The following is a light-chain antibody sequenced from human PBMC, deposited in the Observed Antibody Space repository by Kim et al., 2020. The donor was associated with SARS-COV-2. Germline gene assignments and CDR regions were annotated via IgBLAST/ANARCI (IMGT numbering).Light chain of an antibody. V-gene: IGLV4-60*03. J-gene: IGLJ2*01. CDR1: SGHSSYI. Sequence: QPVLTQSSSASASLGSSVKLTCTLSSGHSSYIIAWHQQQPWKAPRYLMKLEGSGSYNKGSGVPDRFSGSSSGADRYLTISNLQSEDEADYYCEPWDSNFRGVFGGGTQLTVL. CDR2: LEGSGSY. CDR3: EPWDSNFRGV.